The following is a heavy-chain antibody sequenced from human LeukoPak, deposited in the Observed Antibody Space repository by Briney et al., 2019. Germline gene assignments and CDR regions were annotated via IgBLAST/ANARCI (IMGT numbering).Heavy chain of an antibody. CDR3: ATLHSGRFDY. CDR2: ISWNSGSI. D-gene: IGHD3-10*01. CDR1: GFTFDDYA. V-gene: IGHV3-9*01. J-gene: IGHJ4*02. Sequence: PGGSLRLSCAASGFTFDDYAMHWVRQAPGKGLEWVSGISWNSGSIGYADSVKGRFTISRDNAKNSLYLQMNSLRAEDTALYYCATLHSGRFDYWGRGTLVTVSS.